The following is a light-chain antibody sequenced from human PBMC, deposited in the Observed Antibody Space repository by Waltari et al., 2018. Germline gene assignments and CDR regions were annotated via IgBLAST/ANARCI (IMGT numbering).Light chain of an antibody. J-gene: IGLJ2*01. CDR1: RSNIGSIY. CDR3: AAWDDSLGGVV. CDR2: RDT. Sequence: QSVLTQPPSASGTPGQRVTIPCSGSRSNIGSIYVYWYQQLPGSAPKLLISRDTQRPSGVPDRFSGSKSGTSASLAISGLRSEDEADYYCAAWDDSLGGVVFGGGTKLTVL. V-gene: IGLV1-47*01.